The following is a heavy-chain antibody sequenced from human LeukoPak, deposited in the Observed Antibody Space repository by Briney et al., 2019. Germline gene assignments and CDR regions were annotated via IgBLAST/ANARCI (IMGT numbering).Heavy chain of an antibody. J-gene: IGHJ4*02. D-gene: IGHD6-13*01. CDR2: PYYGGTT. CDR3: ARKIAYSRSWCFDY. Sequence: SETLSLTCTVSGDSISSSSYYWGWIRPPPGHGLEWIGSPYYGGTTYYNPSLDSRATISVATSNNQFSLKLSSVTAADTAVYYCARKIAYSRSWCFDYWGQGTLVNGSS. CDR1: GDSISSSSYY. V-gene: IGHV4-39*07.